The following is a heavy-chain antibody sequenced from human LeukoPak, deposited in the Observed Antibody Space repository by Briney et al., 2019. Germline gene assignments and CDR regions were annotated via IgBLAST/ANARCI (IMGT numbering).Heavy chain of an antibody. D-gene: IGHD1-7*01. V-gene: IGHV3-30*02. CDR2: IRYDGSNK. Sequence: GGSLRLPCAASGFTFSSYVMHWVRQAPGKGLEWVAFIRYDGSNKYYSDSVKGRFTIFRDGSKNTLYLQMNTLRADDTAVYYCAKMGTTTTQTTHLDYWGQGTLVTVSS. J-gene: IGHJ4*02. CDR1: GFTFSSYV. CDR3: AKMGTTTTQTTHLDY.